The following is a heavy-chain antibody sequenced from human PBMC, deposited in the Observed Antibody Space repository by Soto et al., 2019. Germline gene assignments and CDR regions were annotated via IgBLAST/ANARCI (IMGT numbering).Heavy chain of an antibody. D-gene: IGHD1-26*01. Sequence: EVQLLESGGGLVQPGESLRLSCAASGFTFSYYWMHWVRQAPGMGLVWVSRIHSDGSSTTYADSVKGRFTISRDNARNTKYLQMNSRRAEDTAVYYCARGDRGAFDLWGQGTVVTVSS. V-gene: IGHV3-74*01. CDR1: GFTFSYYW. J-gene: IGHJ3*01. CDR2: IHSDGSST. CDR3: ARGDRGAFDL.